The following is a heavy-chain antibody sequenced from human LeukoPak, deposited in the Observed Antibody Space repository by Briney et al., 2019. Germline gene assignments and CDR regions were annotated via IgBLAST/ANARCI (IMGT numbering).Heavy chain of an antibody. V-gene: IGHV3-7*03. CDR3: ARNNDMDV. Sequence: GGSLRLSCAAPGFTVSSNYMSWVRQAPGKGPEWVANVNKDGSEKYYVDSVKGRFTISRDTAKNSLYLQMNNLRAEDTALYYCARNNDMDVWGQGTTVIVSS. CDR1: GFTVSSNY. D-gene: IGHD1/OR15-1a*01. J-gene: IGHJ6*02. CDR2: VNKDGSEK.